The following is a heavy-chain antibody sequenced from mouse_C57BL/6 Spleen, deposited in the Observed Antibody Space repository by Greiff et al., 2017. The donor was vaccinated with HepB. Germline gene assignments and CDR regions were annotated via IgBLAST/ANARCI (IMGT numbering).Heavy chain of an antibody. CDR2: IYPGDGDT. J-gene: IGHJ2*01. CDR1: GYAFSSSW. V-gene: IGHV1-82*01. D-gene: IGHD2-3*01. CDR3: ARNYDGYYFDY. Sequence: VQLQQSGPELVKPGASVKISCKASGYAFSSSWMNWVKQRPGKGLEWIGRIYPGDGDTNYNGKFKGKATLNADKSSSTAYMQLSSLTSEDSAVYFCARNYDGYYFDYWGQGTTLTVSS.